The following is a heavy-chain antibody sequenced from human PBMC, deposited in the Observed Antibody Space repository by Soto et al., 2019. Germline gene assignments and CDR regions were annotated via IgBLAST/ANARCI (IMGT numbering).Heavy chain of an antibody. V-gene: IGHV1-18*01. CDR2: ISAYNGNT. D-gene: IGHD1-26*01. Sequence: GASVKVSCKASGYTFTSYGISWVRQAPGQGLEWMGWISAYNGNTNYAQKLQGRVTMTTDTSTSTAYMELRSLRSDDTAVYYCARKRGNLRWDLPYGREVWGKGTTVTVS. CDR3: ARKRGNLRWDLPYGREV. CDR1: GYTFTSYG. J-gene: IGHJ6*04.